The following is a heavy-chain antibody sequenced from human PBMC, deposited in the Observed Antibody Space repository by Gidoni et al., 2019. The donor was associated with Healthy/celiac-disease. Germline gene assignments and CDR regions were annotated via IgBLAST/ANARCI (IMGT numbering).Heavy chain of an antibody. V-gene: IGHV1-69*01. D-gene: IGHD3-22*01. CDR1: GGTFSCDA. Sequence: QVQLVQSGAEVKKHGSAVKVSCKAAGGTFSCDANCWRRQAPGQGLEWRGGIITIFGTANDAQKFQGRVTITSDESTSTAYMERSSLLSADTAVYYCARVWVDTYYYYSSCPGYYFDSWGQGTLVTVSS. CDR2: IITIFGTA. J-gene: IGHJ4*02. CDR3: ARVWVDTYYYYSSCPGYYFDS.